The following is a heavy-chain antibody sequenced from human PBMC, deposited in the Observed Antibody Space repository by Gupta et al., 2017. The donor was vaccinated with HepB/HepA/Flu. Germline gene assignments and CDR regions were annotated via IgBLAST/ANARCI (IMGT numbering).Heavy chain of an antibody. D-gene: IGHD2-2*01. CDR1: GFPFSTYS. CDR2: ITYDGSNK. V-gene: IGHV3-30*04. J-gene: IGHJ6*02. Sequence: QVQLVESGGGVVQPGGSLRLSCAGSGFPFSTYSMYWVRQAPGKGLEWVAIITYDGSNKYYADSVKGRFTISRDNSKDTLYLQMDSLRVEDTAVFYCARSHFTNNWIYGMDVWGQGTTVTVSS. CDR3: ARSHFTNNWIYGMDV.